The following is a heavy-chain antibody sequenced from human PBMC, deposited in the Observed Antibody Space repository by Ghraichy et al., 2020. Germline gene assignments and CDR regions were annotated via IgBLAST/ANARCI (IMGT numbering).Heavy chain of an antibody. J-gene: IGHJ6*02. V-gene: IGHV3-23*01. Sequence: GSLRLSCAASGFSFRSYGMIWIRQAPGKGLEWVSSISGGGDNTQYADSVKGRFTISRDNSKKTLYLQMNSLRAEDTAVYYCAKFTVSGTHPIYYYGMDVWGQGATVTVSS. CDR1: GFSFRSYG. D-gene: IGHD4-17*01. CDR3: AKFTVSGTHPIYYYGMDV. CDR2: ISGGGDNT.